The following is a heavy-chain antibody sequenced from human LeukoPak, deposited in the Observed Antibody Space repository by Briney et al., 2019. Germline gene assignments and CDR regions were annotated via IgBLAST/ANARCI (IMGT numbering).Heavy chain of an antibody. CDR2: IYYSGST. CDR3: AREAPYNWNDGGGVDY. V-gene: IGHV4-39*07. CDR1: GGSISSSSYY. J-gene: IGHJ4*02. D-gene: IGHD1-20*01. Sequence: PSETLSLTCTVSGGSISSSSYYWGWIRQPPGKGLEWIGRIYYSGSTYYHPSLKSRVTISVDTSNNQFSLKLSSVTAADTAVYYCAREAPYNWNDGGGVDYWGQGTLVTVSS.